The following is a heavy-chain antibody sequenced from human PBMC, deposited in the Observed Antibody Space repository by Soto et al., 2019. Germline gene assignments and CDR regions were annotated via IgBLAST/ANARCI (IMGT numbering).Heavy chain of an antibody. CDR1: GFTFSSYA. Sequence: PGGSLRLSCAASGFTFSSYAMSWVRQAPGKGLEWVSTISGTTGNTYNADSVKGRFTISRDNSKNTLYLQMNGLRAEDTAVYYCAKSGSGPNDAFDIWGQGTMVTVSS. V-gene: IGHV3-23*01. CDR2: ISGTTGNT. D-gene: IGHD1-26*01. J-gene: IGHJ3*02. CDR3: AKSGSGPNDAFDI.